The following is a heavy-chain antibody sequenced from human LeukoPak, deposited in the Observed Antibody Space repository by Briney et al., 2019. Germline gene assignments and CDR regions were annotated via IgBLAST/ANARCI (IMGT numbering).Heavy chain of an antibody. Sequence: SETLSLTCPVSGDSIRSYYWSWIRQPPGKGLEWIGNIHYSGSTKYNSSLKSRVTISVDTSNNQFSLRVTSLTAADTAVYYCARLGALHDAFDVWGQGTLVTVSS. V-gene: IGHV4-59*12. CDR1: GDSIRSYY. D-gene: IGHD3-16*01. CDR2: IHYSGST. CDR3: ARLGALHDAFDV. J-gene: IGHJ3*01.